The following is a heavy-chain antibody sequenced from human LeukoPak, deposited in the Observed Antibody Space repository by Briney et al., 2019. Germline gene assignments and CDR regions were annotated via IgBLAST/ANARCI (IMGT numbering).Heavy chain of an antibody. CDR3: AKDRRAYCGGDCVDFDY. D-gene: IGHD2-21*02. Sequence: GGSLRLSCAASGFTFSSYGMHWVRQAPGKGLEWVAFIRYDGSNKYYADSVKGRFTISRDNSKNTLYLQMNSLRAEDTAVYYCAKDRRAYCGGDCVDFDYWGQGTLVTVSS. CDR2: IRYDGSNK. CDR1: GFTFSSYG. V-gene: IGHV3-30*02. J-gene: IGHJ4*02.